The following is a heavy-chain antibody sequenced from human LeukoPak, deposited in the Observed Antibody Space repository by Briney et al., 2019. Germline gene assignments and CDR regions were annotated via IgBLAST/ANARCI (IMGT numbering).Heavy chain of an antibody. D-gene: IGHD5-24*01. Sequence: GGSLRLSCAASGFTFSTYTIHWIRQAPGKGLDYISAINTNGGSTYYADSVRGRFTISRDNSKDTVYLQMGSLRHEDIGVYYCARGVGYTNLDFWGQGTLVSVSS. J-gene: IGHJ4*02. CDR1: GFTFSTYT. CDR3: ARGVGYTNLDF. CDR2: INTNGGST. V-gene: IGHV3-64*02.